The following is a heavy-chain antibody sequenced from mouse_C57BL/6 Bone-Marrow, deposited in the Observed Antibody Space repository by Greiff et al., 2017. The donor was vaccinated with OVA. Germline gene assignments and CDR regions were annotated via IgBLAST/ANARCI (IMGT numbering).Heavy chain of an antibody. CDR2: IYYSGTI. Sequence: VQLQQSGPGLVKPSQTVFLTCTVTGISITTGNYRWSWIRQFPGNKLEWIGYIYYSGTITYNPSLTSRTTITRDTPKNQFFLEMNSLTAEDTATYYCARDHYDEDWYFDVWGTGTTVTVSS. D-gene: IGHD1-2*01. CDR1: GISITTGNYR. CDR3: ARDHYDEDWYFDV. J-gene: IGHJ1*03. V-gene: IGHV3-5*01.